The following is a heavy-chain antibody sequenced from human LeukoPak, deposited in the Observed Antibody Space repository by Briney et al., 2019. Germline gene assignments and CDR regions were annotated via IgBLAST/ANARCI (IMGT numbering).Heavy chain of an antibody. V-gene: IGHV1-2*02. Sequence: ASVKVSCKASGYTFTGYNMHWVRQAPGQGLEWMGWINPNSGGTNYAQKFQGRVTMTRDTSISTAYMELSRLSSDDTAVYYCARDEATYYYDSSGYYGVYWGQGTLVTVSS. CDR2: INPNSGGT. CDR3: ARDEATYYYDSSGYYGVY. CDR1: GYTFTGYN. D-gene: IGHD3-22*01. J-gene: IGHJ4*02.